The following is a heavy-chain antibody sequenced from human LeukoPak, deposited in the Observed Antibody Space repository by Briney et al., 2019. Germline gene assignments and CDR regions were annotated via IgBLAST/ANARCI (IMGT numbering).Heavy chain of an antibody. Sequence: SETLSLTCAVYGGSFSGSYWSWIRQPPGKGLEWSGEINHSGSTTYNPSLKSRVTISVDTSKNQFSLKLSSVTAADTAVYYCARANCSSTSCEENYFDYWGQGTLVTVSS. CDR3: ARANCSSTSCEENYFDY. J-gene: IGHJ4*02. CDR1: GGSFSGSY. CDR2: INHSGST. V-gene: IGHV4-34*01. D-gene: IGHD2-2*01.